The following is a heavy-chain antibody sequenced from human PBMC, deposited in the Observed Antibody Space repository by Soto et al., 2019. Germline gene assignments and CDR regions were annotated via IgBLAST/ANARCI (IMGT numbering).Heavy chain of an antibody. J-gene: IGHJ6*02. CDR2: IIPIFGTA. D-gene: IGHD3-22*01. Sequence: ASVKVSCKASGGTFSSYAISWVRQAPGQGLEWMGGIIPIFGTANYAQKFQGRVTITADESTSTAYMELSSLRSEDTAVYYSATEGMRTYHYDSSGYPTVGMDVWGQGTTVTVSS. CDR3: ATEGMRTYHYDSSGYPTVGMDV. V-gene: IGHV1-69*13. CDR1: GGTFSSYA.